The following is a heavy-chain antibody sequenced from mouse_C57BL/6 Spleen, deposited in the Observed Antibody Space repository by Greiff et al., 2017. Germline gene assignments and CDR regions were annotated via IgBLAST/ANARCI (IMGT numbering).Heavy chain of an antibody. V-gene: IGHV5-6*01. CDR1: GFTFSSYG. CDR2: ISSGSSYT. CDR3: ANDNYYFDY. D-gene: IGHD1-3*01. J-gene: IGHJ2*01. Sequence: EVQRVESGGDLVKPGGSLKLSCAASGFTFSSYGMSWVRQTPDKRLEWVATISSGSSYTYYPDSVKGRFTISRDNAKNTLYLQMSSLKSEDTAMYYCANDNYYFDYWGQGTTLTVSS.